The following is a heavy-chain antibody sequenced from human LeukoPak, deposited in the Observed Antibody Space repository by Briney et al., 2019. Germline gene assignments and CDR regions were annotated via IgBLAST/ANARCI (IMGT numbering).Heavy chain of an antibody. CDR1: GFIFRSHW. CDR2: INPDGSEM. Sequence: GGSLRLSCETSGFIFRSHWMSWVRQAPGKGLEWVANINPDGSEMNYVDSVKGRITVSRDNAKNSMYLQMNSLRAEDTAVYYCARDHTAPTIIWDCWGQGTLVTVSS. CDR3: ARDHTAPTIIWDC. D-gene: IGHD3/OR15-3a*01. J-gene: IGHJ4*02. V-gene: IGHV3-7*01.